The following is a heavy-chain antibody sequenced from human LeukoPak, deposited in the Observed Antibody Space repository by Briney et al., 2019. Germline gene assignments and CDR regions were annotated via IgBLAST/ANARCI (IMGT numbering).Heavy chain of an antibody. J-gene: IGHJ4*02. CDR1: GFTFSDYY. CDR3: ARDLSEDFVVVPAASFGF. CDR2: ISSSGSTI. V-gene: IGHV3-11*01. Sequence: GGSLRLSWAASGFTFSDYYMSWIRQAPGKGLEWVSYISSSGSTIYYADSVKGRFTISRDNAKNSLYLQMNSLRAEDPSVYYCARDLSEDFVVVPAASFGFWGQETPVTVSS. D-gene: IGHD2-2*01.